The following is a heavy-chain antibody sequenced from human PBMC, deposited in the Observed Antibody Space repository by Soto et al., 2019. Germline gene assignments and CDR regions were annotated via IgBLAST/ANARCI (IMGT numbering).Heavy chain of an antibody. J-gene: IGHJ6*02. CDR3: AKWPRDIVLVPANYYYYGTDV. V-gene: IGHV3-23*01. CDR2: IGGGGDDT. CDR1: GFTFSSYA. D-gene: IGHD2-2*01. Sequence: VQLLESGGGFVQPGGSLRLSCAASGFTFSSYAMSWVRQAPGKGLEWVSVIGGGGDDTDYADSVKGRFTISRDNSRNTLYLHMNSLRAEDTAVYFCAKWPRDIVLVPANYYYYGTDVWGQGTTVTVSS.